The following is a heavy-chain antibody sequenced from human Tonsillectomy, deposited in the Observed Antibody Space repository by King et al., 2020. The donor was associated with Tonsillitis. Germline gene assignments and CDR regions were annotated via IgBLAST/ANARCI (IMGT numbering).Heavy chain of an antibody. CDR1: GGSFSDYY. D-gene: IGHD2-15*01. CDR2: INHSGST. J-gene: IGHJ4*02. Sequence: QVQLPQWGAGLLKPSETLSLTCGVYGGSFSDYYWSWIRQPPGEGLEWIGEINHSGSTNYNPSLKSRVTISVDTSKNQFSLKLSSVTAADTAVYYCASYGRIYCSGGSCPPRTYFDYWGQGALVTVSS. CDR3: ASYGRIYCSGGSCPPRTYFDY. V-gene: IGHV4-34*01.